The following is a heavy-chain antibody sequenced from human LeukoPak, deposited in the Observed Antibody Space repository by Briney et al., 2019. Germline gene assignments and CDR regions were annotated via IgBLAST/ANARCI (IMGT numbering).Heavy chain of an antibody. V-gene: IGHV3-53*01. CDR3: AKSRGDLTVY. Sequence: PGRSLRLSCAASGFTVSSNYMSWVRQAPGKGLEWVSVIYSGGSTYYADSVKGRFTISRDNSKSTLYLQMNSLRAEDTAVYYCAKSRGDLTVYWGQGTLVTVSS. D-gene: IGHD4-11*01. J-gene: IGHJ4*02. CDR1: GFTVSSNY. CDR2: IYSGGST.